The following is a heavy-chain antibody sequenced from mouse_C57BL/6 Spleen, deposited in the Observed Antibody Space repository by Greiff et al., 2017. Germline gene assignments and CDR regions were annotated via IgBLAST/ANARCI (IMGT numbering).Heavy chain of an antibody. D-gene: IGHD2-4*01. CDR3: TSQGYDYAWLAY. CDR1: GYTFTSYW. Sequence: QVQLQQPGAELVRPGTSVKLSCKASGYTFTSYWMHWVKQRPGQGLEWIGVIDPSDSYTNYNQKFKGKATFTVDTSSSTAYMQLSSLTSDDSAVYYCTSQGYDYAWLAYWGQGTLVTVSA. J-gene: IGHJ3*01. V-gene: IGHV1-59*01. CDR2: IDPSDSYT.